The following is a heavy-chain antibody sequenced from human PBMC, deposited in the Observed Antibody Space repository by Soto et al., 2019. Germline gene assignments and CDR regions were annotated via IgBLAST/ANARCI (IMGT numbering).Heavy chain of an antibody. CDR1: GVTFSSYA. CDR3: AKVGYDSSGSNIENDAFDI. J-gene: IGHJ3*02. Sequence: AGGSLRLSCAASGVTFSSYAMSWVRQAPGKGLEWVSAISGSGGSTYYADSVKGRFTISRDNSKNTLYLQMNSLRAEDTAVYYCAKVGYDSSGSNIENDAFDIWGQGTMVTVSS. D-gene: IGHD3-22*01. CDR2: ISGSGGST. V-gene: IGHV3-23*01.